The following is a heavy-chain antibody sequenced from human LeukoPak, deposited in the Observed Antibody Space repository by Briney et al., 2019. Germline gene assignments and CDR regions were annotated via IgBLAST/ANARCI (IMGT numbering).Heavy chain of an antibody. Sequence: PGGSLRLSCAASGFTFSTFAMSWVRQAPGTGLEWVSCFSGSGASTYYADSVKGRFTISRDNSKNTLYLQMNSLRAEDTAVYYCAKNDQFSGSWYFDCWGQGTLVTVSS. J-gene: IGHJ4*02. CDR2: FSGSGAST. CDR3: AKNDQFSGSWYFDC. CDR1: GFTFSTFA. V-gene: IGHV3-23*01. D-gene: IGHD1-26*01.